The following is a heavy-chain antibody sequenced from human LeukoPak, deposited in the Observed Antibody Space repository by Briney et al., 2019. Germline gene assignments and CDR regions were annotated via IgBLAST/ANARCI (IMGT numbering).Heavy chain of an antibody. CDR3: AGELVTGS. V-gene: IGHV3-74*01. CDR1: GFSFSSYW. Sequence: GGSLRLSCAASGFSFSSYWMHWVRQAPGKGLVWVSSINSDGSKTTYADFVKGRFTISRDNAKNTLSLQMDSLRAEDTAVYYCAGELVTGSWGQGTLVTVSS. J-gene: IGHJ5*02. CDR2: INSDGSKT. D-gene: IGHD4-23*01.